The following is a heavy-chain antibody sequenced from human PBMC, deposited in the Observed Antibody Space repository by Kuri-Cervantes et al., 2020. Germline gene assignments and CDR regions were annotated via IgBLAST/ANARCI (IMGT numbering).Heavy chain of an antibody. CDR2: IYYSGST. J-gene: IGHJ3*02. Sequence: SETLSLTCTVSGGSISSSSYYWGWIRQPPGKGLEWIGSIYYSGSTYYNPSLKSRVTISVDTSKNQFSLKLSSVTAADTAVYYCARGATVVRGVLMGAFDIWGQGAMVTVSS. V-gene: IGHV4-39*01. CDR3: ARGATVVRGVLMGAFDI. D-gene: IGHD3-10*01. CDR1: GGSISSSSYY.